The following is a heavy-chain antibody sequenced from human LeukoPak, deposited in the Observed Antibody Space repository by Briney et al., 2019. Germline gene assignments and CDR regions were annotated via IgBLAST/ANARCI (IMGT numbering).Heavy chain of an antibody. V-gene: IGHV4-59*01. J-gene: IGHJ4*02. Sequence: PSETLSLTCTVSGDSINNYYWAWIRQPPEKGLEWIGYIHYSGTTYYNPSLKSRVTISVDSSRTQFSLKLSSMTAADTAVYYCARDSRGGGPDFDYWGQGTLVTVSS. CDR2: IHYSGTT. D-gene: IGHD3-16*01. CDR1: GDSINNYY. CDR3: ARDSRGGGPDFDY.